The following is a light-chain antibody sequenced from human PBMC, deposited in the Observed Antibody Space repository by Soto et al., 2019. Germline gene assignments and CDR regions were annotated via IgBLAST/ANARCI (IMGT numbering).Light chain of an antibody. CDR1: QSVLYSSNNENY. V-gene: IGKV4-1*01. J-gene: IGKJ4*01. Sequence: DIVMTQSPDSLAVSLGERATINCKSSQSVLYSSNNENYLAWYQKKPGQPPKLLIYWDSARESGVPDRFSGSGSGADFTLTISSLQAEDVAIYYCQQYYNTPLTFGGGTKVEIK. CDR2: WDS. CDR3: QQYYNTPLT.